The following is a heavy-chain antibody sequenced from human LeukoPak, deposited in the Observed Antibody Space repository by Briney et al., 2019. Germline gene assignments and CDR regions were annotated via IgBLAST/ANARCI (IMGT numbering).Heavy chain of an antibody. Sequence: GESLQISCKGSGYIFTTYWIGWVRQLPGEGLEWMGIIYPGDSDTRYSPSFQGQVTISADKSISTAYLQWSSLKASDTAMYYCARQAPLAYCGGDCYSDYWGQGTLVTVSS. CDR3: ARQAPLAYCGGDCYSDY. D-gene: IGHD2-21*01. CDR1: GYIFTTYW. CDR2: IYPGDSDT. J-gene: IGHJ4*02. V-gene: IGHV5-51*01.